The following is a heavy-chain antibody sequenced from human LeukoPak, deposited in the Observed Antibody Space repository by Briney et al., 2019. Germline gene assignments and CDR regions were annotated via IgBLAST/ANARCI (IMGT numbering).Heavy chain of an antibody. Sequence: SETLSLTCTVSGGSISSGGYYWSWIRQPPGKGLEWIGYIYHSGSTYYNPSLKSRVTISVDRSKNQFSLKLSSVTAADTAVYYCARVNPLDIIYRYYFDYWGQGTLVTVSS. CDR3: ARVNPLDIIYRYYFDY. J-gene: IGHJ4*02. CDR1: GGSISSGGYY. V-gene: IGHV4-30-2*01. CDR2: IYHSGST. D-gene: IGHD3-16*02.